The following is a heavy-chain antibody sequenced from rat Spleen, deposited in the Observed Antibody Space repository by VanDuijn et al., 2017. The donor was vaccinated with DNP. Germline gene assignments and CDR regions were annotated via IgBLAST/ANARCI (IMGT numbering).Heavy chain of an antibody. CDR1: GFTFSNYA. CDR3: ARPDY. CDR2: ISPSGGSS. V-gene: IGHV5-19*01. Sequence: EVQLVESGGGLVQPGRSLKLSCAASGFTFSNYAMHWIRQAPTEGLEWVAAISPSGGSSYYRDSVKGRFTTSRDNAKSILYLQMDSLRSEDTATYYCARPDYWGQGVMVTVSS. J-gene: IGHJ2*01.